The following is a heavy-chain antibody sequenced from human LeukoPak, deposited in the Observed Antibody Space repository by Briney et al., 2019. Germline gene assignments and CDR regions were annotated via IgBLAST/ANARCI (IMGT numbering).Heavy chain of an antibody. CDR2: ITSGSKYI. V-gene: IGHV3-21*01. J-gene: IGHJ4*02. CDR3: ARDEETVAGLSGFDL. CDR1: EFAFSSYS. D-gene: IGHD6-19*01. Sequence: GGSLRLSCAASEFAFSSYSMNWFRQAPGKGLEWVASITSGSKYIFYADSVRGRFTISRDNAENSLFLHMKSLRADDTAVYYCARDEETVAGLSGFDLWGQGTLVTVSS.